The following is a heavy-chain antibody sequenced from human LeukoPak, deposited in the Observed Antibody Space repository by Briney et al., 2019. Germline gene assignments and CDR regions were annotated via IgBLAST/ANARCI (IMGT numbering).Heavy chain of an antibody. CDR3: AREAVTINYFDY. CDR1: GFTVSTNY. CDR2: IYNDGGT. Sequence: GGSLRLSCAASGFTVSTNYMSWGRQAPGKGLEWVSVIYNDGGTYYADSVKGRFAISRDNSKNTLYLQMNSLRAEDTAVFYCAREAVTINYFDYWGQGTLVTVS. V-gene: IGHV3-66*01. D-gene: IGHD4-17*01. J-gene: IGHJ4*02.